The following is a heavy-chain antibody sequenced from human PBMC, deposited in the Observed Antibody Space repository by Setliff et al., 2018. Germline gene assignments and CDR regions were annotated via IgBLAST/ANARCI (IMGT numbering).Heavy chain of an antibody. CDR3: AREVVGAPSTFDI. J-gene: IGHJ3*02. CDR1: GFTFSAYY. CDR2: ISRGGNTI. V-gene: IGHV3-11*04. D-gene: IGHD1-26*01. Sequence: PGESPRLPCAASGFTFSAYYMTWIRQAPAKGLGWVSYISRGGNTIYYADSVKGRFTISRDNARDSLFPKMSSLRAEDTAVYYCAREVVGAPSTFDIWGQGTMVTVSS.